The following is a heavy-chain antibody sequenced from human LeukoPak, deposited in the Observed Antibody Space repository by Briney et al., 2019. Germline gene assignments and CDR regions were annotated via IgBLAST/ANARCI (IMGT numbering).Heavy chain of an antibody. Sequence: SLRLSCAASGFTFDDYTMHWVRQAPGKGLEWVSGISWNSGSIGYADSVKGRFTISRDNAKNSLYLQMNSLRAEDTALYYCAKDGSLSEDYYYYGMDVWGQGTTVTVSS. D-gene: IGHD2-15*01. CDR3: AKDGSLSEDYYYYGMDV. CDR2: ISWNSGSI. J-gene: IGHJ6*02. V-gene: IGHV3-9*01. CDR1: GFTFDDYT.